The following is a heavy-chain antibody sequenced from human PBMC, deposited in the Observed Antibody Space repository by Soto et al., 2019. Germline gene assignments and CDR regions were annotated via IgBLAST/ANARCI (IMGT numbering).Heavy chain of an antibody. CDR1: GSAFSTYA. J-gene: IGHJ6*02. D-gene: IGHD6-13*01. Sequence: PGGSLRLSCAASGSAFSTYAMTWVRQAPGKGLEWVSVISGIGGSSYYAASVKGRFTISRDNSKNTLFLQMNGLRAEDTAVYYCAKVTKRAAAGRYEYYKYGMDVWGQGTTVT. CDR2: ISGIGGSS. CDR3: AKVTKRAAAGRYEYYKYGMDV. V-gene: IGHV3-23*01.